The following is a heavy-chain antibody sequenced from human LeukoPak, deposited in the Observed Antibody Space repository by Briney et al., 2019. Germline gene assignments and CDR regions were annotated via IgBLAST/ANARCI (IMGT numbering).Heavy chain of an antibody. CDR3: ARESVGATIWFDP. V-gene: IGHV3-30-3*01. J-gene: IGHJ5*02. Sequence: GGSLRLSCAASGFTFSSYAMHWVRQAPGKGLEWVAVISYDGSNKYYADSVKDRFTISRDNSKNTLYLQMNSLRAEDTAVYYCARESVGATIWFDPWGQGTLVTVSS. D-gene: IGHD1-26*01. CDR2: ISYDGSNK. CDR1: GFTFSSYA.